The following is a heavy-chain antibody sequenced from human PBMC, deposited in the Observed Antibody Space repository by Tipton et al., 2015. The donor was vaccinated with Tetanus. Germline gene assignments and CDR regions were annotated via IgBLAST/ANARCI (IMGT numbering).Heavy chain of an antibody. CDR3: ARATPSGSYFVRYYSMDV. CDR1: GASISSADYY. V-gene: IGHV4-30-4*01. Sequence: TLSLTCSVSGASISSADYYWSWIRQPPGKGLEWIGYVSDSGSTYSNPSLRSRIIISVDTSKNQFSLILSSVTAADTAVYYCARATPSGSYFVRYYSMDVWGQGTTVVVSS. D-gene: IGHD3-22*01. CDR2: VSDSGST. J-gene: IGHJ6*02.